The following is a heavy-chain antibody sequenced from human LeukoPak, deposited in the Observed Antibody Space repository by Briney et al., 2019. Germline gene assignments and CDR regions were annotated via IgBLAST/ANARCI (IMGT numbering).Heavy chain of an antibody. CDR1: GGSISSGGYS. J-gene: IGHJ4*02. CDR3: ARDRTKHTVTTHFDY. Sequence: SETLSLTCAVSGGSISSGGYSWSWIRQPPGKGLEWIGYIYYSGSTYYNPSLKSRVTISLDTSNNQLSLRLDSVTAADTAVYYCARDRTKHTVTTHFDYWGQGSLVVVSS. CDR2: IYYSGST. V-gene: IGHV4-30-4*07. D-gene: IGHD4-17*01.